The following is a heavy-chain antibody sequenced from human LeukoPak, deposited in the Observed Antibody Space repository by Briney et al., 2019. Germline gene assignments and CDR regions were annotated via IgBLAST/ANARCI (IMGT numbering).Heavy chain of an antibody. CDR2: VHYSGST. V-gene: IGHV4-39*01. J-gene: IGHJ4*02. Sequence: SETLSLTCTVSGGSISSSSYYWGWIRQPPGKGLEWIGSVHYSGSTYYNPSLKSRVTISVDTSKNQFSLKLSSVTAADTAVYYCARAGLETYYGKSYFDYWGQGTLVTVSS. CDR1: GGSISSSSYY. D-gene: IGHD3-10*01. CDR3: ARAGLETYYGKSYFDY.